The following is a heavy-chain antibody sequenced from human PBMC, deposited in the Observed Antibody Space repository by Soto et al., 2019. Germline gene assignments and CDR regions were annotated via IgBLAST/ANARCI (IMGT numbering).Heavy chain of an antibody. V-gene: IGHV3-21*01. J-gene: IGHJ3*02. CDR3: ARERYGGAFDI. D-gene: IGHD4-17*01. CDR2: ISSTSRYI. CDR1: GFTFSNYE. Sequence: GGSLRLSCAASGFTFSNYEMHWVRQAPGKGLQCVSSISSTSRYIYYADSVKGRFTISRDNSKNTLYLQMNSLRAEDMAVYYCARERYGGAFDIWGQGTLVTVSS.